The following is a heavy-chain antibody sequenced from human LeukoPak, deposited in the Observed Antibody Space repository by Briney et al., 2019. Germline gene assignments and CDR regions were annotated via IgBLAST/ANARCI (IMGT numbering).Heavy chain of an antibody. D-gene: IGHD3-10*01. Sequence: GESLNISCKGSGYSFTSYWIGWVRQMPGKGLEWMGIIYPGDSDTRYSPSFQGQVTISADKSISTAYLQWSSLKASDTAMYYCARLGGITMVRGVIHDGMDVWGQGTTVTVSS. J-gene: IGHJ6*01. CDR2: IYPGDSDT. V-gene: IGHV5-51*01. CDR1: GYSFTSYW. CDR3: ARLGGITMVRGVIHDGMDV.